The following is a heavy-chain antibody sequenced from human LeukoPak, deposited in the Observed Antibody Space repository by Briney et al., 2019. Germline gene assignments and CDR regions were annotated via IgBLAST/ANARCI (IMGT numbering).Heavy chain of an antibody. CDR1: GDSITGYY. CDR2: IYYTGNT. Sequence: SETLSLTCSVSGDSITGYYWGWIRQPPGKGLEWIGNIYYTGNTYYNPSLKSRVTISVDTSKNQFSLKLSSVTAADTAVYYCARVQVDTAMGIDPWGQGTLVTVSS. V-gene: IGHV4-39*07. D-gene: IGHD5-18*01. J-gene: IGHJ5*02. CDR3: ARVQVDTAMGIDP.